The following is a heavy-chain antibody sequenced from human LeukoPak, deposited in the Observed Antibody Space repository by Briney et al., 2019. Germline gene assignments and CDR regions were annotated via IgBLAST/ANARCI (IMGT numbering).Heavy chain of an antibody. CDR1: GGSISSSSYY. J-gene: IGHJ5*02. Sequence: SETLSLTCTVSGGSISSSSYYWGWIRQPPGKGLEWIGSIYYSGSTYYNPSLKSRVTISVGTSKNQFSLKLSSVTAADTAVYYCARGRITMIVVAHNWFDPWGQGTLVTVSS. CDR3: ARGRITMIVVAHNWFDP. D-gene: IGHD3-22*01. V-gene: IGHV4-39*07. CDR2: IYYSGST.